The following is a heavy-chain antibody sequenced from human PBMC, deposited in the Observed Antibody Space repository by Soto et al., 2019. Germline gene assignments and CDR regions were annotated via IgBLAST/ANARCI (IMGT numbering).Heavy chain of an antibody. D-gene: IGHD6-19*01. V-gene: IGHV3-15*01. Sequence: PGGSLRLSCAASGFTFSNAWMSWVSQAPGKGLEWVGRIKSKTDGGTTDYAAPVKGRFTISRDDSKNTLYLQMNSLKTEDTAVYYCTTEQKEQWLAHYYYYGMDVWGQGTTVTVSS. CDR3: TTEQKEQWLAHYYYYGMDV. J-gene: IGHJ6*02. CDR1: GFTFSNAW. CDR2: IKSKTDGGTT.